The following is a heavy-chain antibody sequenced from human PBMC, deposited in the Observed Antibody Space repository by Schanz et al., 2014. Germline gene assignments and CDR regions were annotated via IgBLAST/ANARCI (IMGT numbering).Heavy chain of an antibody. J-gene: IGHJ4*02. CDR1: GFTFSSFA. CDR2: IGGSGSDT. D-gene: IGHD3-10*01. Sequence: EVQLLESGGGLVQPGGSLRLSCEASGFTFSSFAMSWVRQAPGKGLEWVSYIGGSGSDTYYADSVRDRFTISRDNSKNMLYLQMNSLRADDTAVYYCAKKGGDYGSGSYQIIDDWGQGTLVTVSS. CDR3: AKKGGDYGSGSYQIIDD. V-gene: IGHV3-23*01.